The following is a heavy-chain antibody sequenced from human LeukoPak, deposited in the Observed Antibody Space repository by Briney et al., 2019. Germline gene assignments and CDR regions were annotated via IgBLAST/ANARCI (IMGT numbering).Heavy chain of an antibody. CDR1: GYSISSGYY. CDR3: AREGEAALWCFHL. J-gene: IGHJ2*01. Sequence: SETLSLTCAVSGYSISSGYYWGWIRQPPGKGLEWIGSIFHSGSTFYNPSLKSRVTISLDTSKNQFSLNLSSVTAADTAVYHCAREGEAALWCFHLWGRGTLVTVSS. D-gene: IGHD6-13*01. V-gene: IGHV4-38-2*02. CDR2: IFHSGST.